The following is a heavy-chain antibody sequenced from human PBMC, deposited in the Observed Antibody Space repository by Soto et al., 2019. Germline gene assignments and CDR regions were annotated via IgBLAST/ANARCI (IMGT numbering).Heavy chain of an antibody. Sequence: QMRLVQSGPEVKKPGTSVKVSCKASGFTFTSSSVQWVRQARGQGLEWIGWIVVGTGDTKYAQKFQERVTFDRDISTTTAYMEVSSLTSDYAAVYYCAADRGYLWGQGTLVTVSS. D-gene: IGHD3-10*01. CDR3: AADRGYL. CDR2: IVVGTGDT. CDR1: GFTFTSSS. V-gene: IGHV1-58*01. J-gene: IGHJ5*02.